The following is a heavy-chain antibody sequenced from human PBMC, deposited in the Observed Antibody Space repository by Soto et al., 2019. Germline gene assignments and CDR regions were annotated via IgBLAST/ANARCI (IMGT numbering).Heavy chain of an antibody. Sequence: SETLSLTCAVYGGSFSGYYWSWIRQPPGKGLEWIGEINHSGSTNYNPSLKSRVTISVDTSKNQFSLKLSSVTAADTAVYYCARGRGLVYYYYYGMDVWGQGTTVTVSS. CDR2: INHSGST. D-gene: IGHD6-19*01. CDR3: ARGRGLVYYYYYGMDV. V-gene: IGHV4-34*01. J-gene: IGHJ6*02. CDR1: GGSFSGYY.